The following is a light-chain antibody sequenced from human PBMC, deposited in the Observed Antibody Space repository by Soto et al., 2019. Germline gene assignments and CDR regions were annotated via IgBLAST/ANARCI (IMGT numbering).Light chain of an antibody. CDR2: GNS. J-gene: IGLJ2*01. CDR1: SSNNGAGYD. CDR3: QSYDSSLSGSVV. Sequence: QLVLTQPPSVSGAPGQRVTISCTGSSSNNGAGYDVHWYQQLPGTAPKLLIYGNSNRPSGVPDRFSGSKSGTSASLAITGLQAEDEADYYCQSYDSSLSGSVVFGGGTKLTVL. V-gene: IGLV1-40*01.